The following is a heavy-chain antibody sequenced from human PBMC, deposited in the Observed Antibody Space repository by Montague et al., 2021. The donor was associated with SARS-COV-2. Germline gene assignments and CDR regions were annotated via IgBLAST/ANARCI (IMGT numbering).Heavy chain of an antibody. CDR3: VRARYDTSDYFQGTFDV. V-gene: IGHV4-59*01. CDR2: ICYTGSS. CDR1: GVSINNYY. J-gene: IGHJ3*01. D-gene: IGHD3-22*01. Sequence: SETLSLTCSVSGVSINNYYWSWSWLTPANGMELDGFICYTGSSNSNPSLWIRVPIIIDMSANQFSLNLRSVTPADTAVYYCVRARYDTSDYFQGTFDVWGHGTVVAVS.